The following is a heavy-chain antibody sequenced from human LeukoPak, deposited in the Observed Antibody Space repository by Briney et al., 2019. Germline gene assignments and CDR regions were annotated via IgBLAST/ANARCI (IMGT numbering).Heavy chain of an antibody. CDR3: ATDLDTGGYFDY. V-gene: IGHV1-24*01. CDR2: FDPEDGET. D-gene: IGHD5-18*01. J-gene: IGHJ4*02. Sequence: GASVKVSCKVSGYTLTELSMHWVRQAPGKGLEGMGGFDPEDGETIYAQKFQGRVTMTEDTSTDTAYMELSSLRSEDTAVYYCATDLDTGGYFDYWGQGTLVTVSS. CDR1: GYTLTELS.